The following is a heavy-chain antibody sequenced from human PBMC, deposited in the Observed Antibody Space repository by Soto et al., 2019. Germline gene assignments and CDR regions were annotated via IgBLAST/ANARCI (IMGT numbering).Heavy chain of an antibody. CDR1: GFTFSSYA. V-gene: IGHV3-23*01. CDR3: AKGSVLHSYGSYYFDY. J-gene: IGHJ4*02. Sequence: EVQLLESGGGLVQPGGSLRLSCAASGFTFSSYAMSWVRQAPGKGLEWVSAISGSGGSTYYADSVKGRFTISRDNSKNTLYVQMISLRAEDTAVYYCAKGSVLHSYGSYYFDYWGQGPLVTVSS. D-gene: IGHD5-18*01. CDR2: ISGSGGST.